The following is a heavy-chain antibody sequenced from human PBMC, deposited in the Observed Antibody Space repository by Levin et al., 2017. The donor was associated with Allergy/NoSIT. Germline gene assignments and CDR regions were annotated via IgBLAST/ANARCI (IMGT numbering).Heavy chain of an antibody. CDR1: GYSFTSYW. D-gene: IGHD3-10*01. CDR3: ARHDITMVRGVTTGWNWFDP. Sequence: GESLKISCKGSGYSFTSYWIGWVRQMPGKGLEWMGIIYPGDSDTRYSPSFQGQVTISADKSISTAYLQWSSLKASDTAMYYCARHDITMVRGVTTGWNWFDPWGQGTLVTVSS. J-gene: IGHJ5*02. CDR2: IYPGDSDT. V-gene: IGHV5-51*01.